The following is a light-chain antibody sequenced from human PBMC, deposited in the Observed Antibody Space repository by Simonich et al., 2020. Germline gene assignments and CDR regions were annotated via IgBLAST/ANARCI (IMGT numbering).Light chain of an antibody. J-gene: IGKJ1*01. CDR2: GAS. CDR3: QQLNSYPPWT. Sequence: EIVMTQSPATLSVSPGERATLSCRARQSVSRNLAWYQQKPGQAPRLLIYGASTRATGIPARFSGSGSGTEFTLTISSMQSEDFATYYCQQLNSYPPWTFGQGTKVEIK. CDR1: QSVSRN. V-gene: IGKV3-15*01.